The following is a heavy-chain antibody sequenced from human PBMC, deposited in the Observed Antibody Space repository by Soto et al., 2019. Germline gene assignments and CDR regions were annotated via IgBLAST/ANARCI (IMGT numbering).Heavy chain of an antibody. D-gene: IGHD3-10*01. V-gene: IGHV3-74*01. CDR2: INGDGSGT. CDR3: ARGIFGSGTANDY. CDR1: GFTFSGSW. J-gene: IGHJ4*02. Sequence: EVQLVESGGGLVQPGGSLRLSCAASGFTFSGSWMHWVRQAPGKGLGWVSRINGDGSGTSYADFVKGRFTISRDDAKNTLFLQMNGLRAGETAVYYCARGIFGSGTANDYWGQGTLVTVSS.